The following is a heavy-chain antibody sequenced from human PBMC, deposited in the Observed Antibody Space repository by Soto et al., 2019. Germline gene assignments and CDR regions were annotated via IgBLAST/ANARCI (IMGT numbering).Heavy chain of an antibody. V-gene: IGHV4-34*01. D-gene: IGHD3-10*01. J-gene: IGHJ3*02. CDR2: INHSGST. CDR3: ARGGGDGELLGDDAFDI. Sequence: ETLSLTCAVYGGSFSGYYWSWIRQPPGKGLEWIGEINHSGSTNYNPSLKSRVTISVDTSKNQFSLKLSSVTAADTAVYYCARGGGDGELLGDDAFDIWGQGTMVTVS. CDR1: GGSFSGYY.